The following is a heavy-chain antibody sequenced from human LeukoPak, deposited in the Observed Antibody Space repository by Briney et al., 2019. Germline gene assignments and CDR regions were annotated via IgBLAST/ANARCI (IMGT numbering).Heavy chain of an antibody. J-gene: IGHJ6*02. CDR3: ATGGCGGDCHYYYYGMDV. D-gene: IGHD2-21*02. V-gene: IGHV1-24*01. Sequence: ASVKVSCKVSGYTLTELPMHWVRQAPGKGLEWMGGFDPEDGETIYAQKFQGRVTMTEDTSTDTAYMELSSLRSEDTAVYYCATGGCGGDCHYYYYGMDVWGQGTTVTVSS. CDR1: GYTLTELP. CDR2: FDPEDGET.